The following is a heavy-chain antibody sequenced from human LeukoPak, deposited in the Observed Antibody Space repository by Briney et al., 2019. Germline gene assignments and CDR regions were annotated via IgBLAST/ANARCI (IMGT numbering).Heavy chain of an antibody. CDR2: INHSGST. J-gene: IGHJ5*02. CDR1: GGSFSGYY. CDR3: ARSKWDIVLMVYAIRSNWFDP. V-gene: IGHV4-34*01. Sequence: SETLSLTCAVYGGSFSGYYWSWIRQPPGKGLEWIGEINHSGSTNYNPSLKSRVTISVDTSKNQFSLKLSSVTAAGTAVYYCARSKWDIVLMVYAIRSNWFDPWGQGTLVTVSS. D-gene: IGHD2-8*01.